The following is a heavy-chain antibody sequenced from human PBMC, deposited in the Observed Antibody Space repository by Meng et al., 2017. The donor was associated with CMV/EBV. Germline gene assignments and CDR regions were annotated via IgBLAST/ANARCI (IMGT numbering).Heavy chain of an antibody. CDR1: GGSISSSSYY. CDR3: ARDLSNPLVVPAAYNWFDP. CDR2: IYYSGST. D-gene: IGHD2-2*01. V-gene: IGHV4-39*07. J-gene: IGHJ5*02. Sequence: QLPVQESGPGLVKPSEPLSLTCTVSGGSISSSSYYWGWIRQPPGKGLEWIGSIYYSGSTYYNPSLKSRVTISVDTSKNQFSLKLSSVTAADTAVYYCARDLSNPLVVPAAYNWFDPWGQGTLVTVSS.